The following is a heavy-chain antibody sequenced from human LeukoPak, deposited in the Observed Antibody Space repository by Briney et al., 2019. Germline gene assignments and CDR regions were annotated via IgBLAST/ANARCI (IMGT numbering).Heavy chain of an antibody. V-gene: IGHV1-69*13. CDR1: GGTFSSYA. J-gene: IGHJ5*02. CDR3: ARADCSGGSCYSSWFDP. D-gene: IGHD2-15*01. CDR2: LIPIFGTA. Sequence: SVKGSCKASGGTFSSYAISWVRQAPGQGLEWMGGLIPIFGTANYAQKFQGRVTITVDESTSTAYMELSSLRSEDTAVYYCARADCSGGSCYSSWFDPWGQGTLVTVSS.